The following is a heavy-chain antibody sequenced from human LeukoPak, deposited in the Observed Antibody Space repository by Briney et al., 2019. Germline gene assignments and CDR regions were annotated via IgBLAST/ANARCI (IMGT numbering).Heavy chain of an antibody. CDR3: ARAVTSMDGY. J-gene: IGHJ4*02. V-gene: IGHV3-7*03. D-gene: IGHD5-18*01. Sequence: GGSLRLSCAASGFAFSSYWMTWVRQAPGKGLEWVASLNEDGSKRSYVGSVKGRFTISRDNAQKSLYLQMNGLTAEDTAVYYCARAVTSMDGYWGQGNLVTVSS. CDR1: GFAFSSYW. CDR2: LNEDGSKR.